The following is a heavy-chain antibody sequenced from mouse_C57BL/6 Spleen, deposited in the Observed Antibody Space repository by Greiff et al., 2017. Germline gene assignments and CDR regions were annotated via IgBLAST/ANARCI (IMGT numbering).Heavy chain of an antibody. D-gene: IGHD1-1*01. CDR1: GFTFSSYA. CDR2: ISSGGDYI. J-gene: IGHJ4*01. V-gene: IGHV5-9-1*02. Sequence: EVQLVESGEGLVKPGGSLKLSCAASGFTFSSYAMSWVRQTPEKRLEWVAYISSGGDYIYYAATVKGRFTISRDNARNTLYLQMSSLKSEDTAMYYCTRKPDYGSSHYYAMDDWGQGTSVTVSS. CDR3: TRKPDYGSSHYYAMDD.